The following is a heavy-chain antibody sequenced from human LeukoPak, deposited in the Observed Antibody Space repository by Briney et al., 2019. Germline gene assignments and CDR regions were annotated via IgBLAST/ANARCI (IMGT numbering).Heavy chain of an antibody. CDR1: GASISTYY. V-gene: IGHV4-59*01. CDR2: ADYTGST. CDR3: AGGYSSDWYFNC. Sequence: SETLSLTCTVSGASISTYYWSWIRQSPGEGLEWIGYADYTGSTHYNPSLKSRVTMSLDTANNQFSLKLGFVTAADTAVYYCAGGYSSDWYFNCWGQGTLVTVSS. D-gene: IGHD6-19*01. J-gene: IGHJ4*02.